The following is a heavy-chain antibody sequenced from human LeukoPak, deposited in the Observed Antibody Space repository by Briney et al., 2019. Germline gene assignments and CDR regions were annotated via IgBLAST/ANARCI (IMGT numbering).Heavy chain of an antibody. CDR3: AKDRSIVVVVAAEG. V-gene: IGHV3-23*01. D-gene: IGHD2-15*01. CDR1: GFTFSSYA. J-gene: IGHJ4*02. CDR2: ISGSGGST. Sequence: GSLRLSCAASGFTFSSYAMSWVRPAPGEGLEWVSAISGSGGSTYYADSVKGRFTISRDNSKNTLYLQMNSLRAEDTAVYYCAKDRSIVVVVAAEGWGQGTLVTVSS.